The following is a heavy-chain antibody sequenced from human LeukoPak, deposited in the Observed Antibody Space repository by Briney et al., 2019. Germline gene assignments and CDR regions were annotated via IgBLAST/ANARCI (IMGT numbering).Heavy chain of an antibody. Sequence: SETLSLTCAVRDYSISSGYSWGWVRQPAGKGLEWIANFYLSGTTYYNPSLKSRVTISLGTSNNHFSLELSSVTASDTAVYWCAKTDYGDYGAFNIWGQGTMVTVSS. CDR2: FYLSGTT. V-gene: IGHV4-38-2*01. CDR3: AKTDYGDYGAFNI. CDR1: DYSISSGYS. J-gene: IGHJ3*02. D-gene: IGHD4-17*01.